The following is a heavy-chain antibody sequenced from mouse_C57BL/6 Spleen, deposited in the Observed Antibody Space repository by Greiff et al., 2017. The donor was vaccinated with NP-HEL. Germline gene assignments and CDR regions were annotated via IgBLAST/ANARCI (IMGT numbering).Heavy chain of an antibody. D-gene: IGHD1-1*01. CDR1: GYSITSGYY. CDR2: ISYDGSN. J-gene: IGHJ2*01. V-gene: IGHV3-6*01. Sequence: EVQRVESGPGLVKPSQSLSLTCSVTGYSITSGYYWNWIRQFPGNKLEWMGYISYDGSNNYNPSLKNRISITRDTSKNQFFLKLNSVTTEDTATYYCAKERGSSYEFDYWGQGTTLTVSS. CDR3: AKERGSSYEFDY.